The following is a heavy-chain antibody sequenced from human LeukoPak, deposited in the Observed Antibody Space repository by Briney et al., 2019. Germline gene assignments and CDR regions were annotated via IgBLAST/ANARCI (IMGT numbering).Heavy chain of an antibody. J-gene: IGHJ4*02. D-gene: IGHD6-13*01. CDR2: IKQDGSEK. Sequence: GGSLRLSCAASGFTFSSYWMSWVRQAPGKGLEWVANIKQDGSEKYYVDSVKGRFTISRDNAKNSLYLQMNSLRAEDTAVYYCARDLYSSSWSPGVNYWGQGTLVTVSS. CDR3: ARDLYSSSWSPGVNY. CDR1: GFTFSSYW. V-gene: IGHV3-7*01.